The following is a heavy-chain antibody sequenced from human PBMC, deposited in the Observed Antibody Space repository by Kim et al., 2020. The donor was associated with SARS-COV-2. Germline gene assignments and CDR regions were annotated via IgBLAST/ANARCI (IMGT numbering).Heavy chain of an antibody. Sequence: SETLSLTCTVSGFSITDNWWGWVRQPPGKGLEWIGYMYFSGGSYYNPSLKSRASMALDRPKNRLSLTLRSVTAVDTAIYYCAKTSASRYYFDSWGQGTLVTVSS. D-gene: IGHD3-3*01. V-gene: IGHV4-28*01. CDR3: AKTSASRYYFDS. CDR1: GFSITDNW. CDR2: MYFSGGS. J-gene: IGHJ4*02.